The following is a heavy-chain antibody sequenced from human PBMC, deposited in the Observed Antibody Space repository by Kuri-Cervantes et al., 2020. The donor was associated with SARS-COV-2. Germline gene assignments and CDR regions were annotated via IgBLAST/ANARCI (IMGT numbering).Heavy chain of an antibody. D-gene: IGHD5-18*01. CDR3: ARLGGYRSGYNWFDP. V-gene: IGHV4-34*01. CDR1: DESFSGYY. Sequence: ESLKICCAFYDESFSGYYWNWIRQSPGKGLEWIGEVNHRGSTNYNPSLKSRVTISVDTSSKQFSLHLGSVTAADTAVYYCARLGGYRSGYNWFDPWGQGTLVTVSS. J-gene: IGHJ5*02. CDR2: VNHRGST.